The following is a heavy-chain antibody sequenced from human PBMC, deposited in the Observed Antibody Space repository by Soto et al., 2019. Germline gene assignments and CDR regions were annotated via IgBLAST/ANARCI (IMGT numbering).Heavy chain of an antibody. CDR1: GGSFSTYY. J-gene: IGHJ6*02. Sequence: QVQLQQWGAGLLKPAETLSLTCAVFGGSFSTYYWSWIRQPPGRGLEWIGEINQSGSTNYNPSLKSRVSISVDTSQKHFSLNLSSVTAADTAVYYCAGRDYYYGVDVWGQGTTVTVSS. V-gene: IGHV4-34*01. CDR3: AGRDYYYGVDV. CDR2: INQSGST.